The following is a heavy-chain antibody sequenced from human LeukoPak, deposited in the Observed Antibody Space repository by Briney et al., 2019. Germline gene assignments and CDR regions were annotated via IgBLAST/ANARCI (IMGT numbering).Heavy chain of an antibody. D-gene: IGHD3-16*01. CDR2: IIPIFGTA. J-gene: IGHJ5*02. V-gene: IGHV1-69*13. Sequence: ASVKVSCKASGYTFTSYGISWVRQAPGQGLEWMGGIIPIFGTANYAQKFQGRVTITADESTSTAYMELSSLRSEDTAVYYCASYDPLSNWFDPWGQGTLVTVSS. CDR1: GYTFTSYG. CDR3: ASYDPLSNWFDP.